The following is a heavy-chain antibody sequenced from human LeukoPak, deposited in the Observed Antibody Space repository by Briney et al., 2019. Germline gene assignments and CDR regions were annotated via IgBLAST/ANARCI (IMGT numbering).Heavy chain of an antibody. Sequence: GGSLRLSCAASGFTFDDYGMSWVRQAPGKGLEWVSGINWNGGSTGYADSAKGRFTISRDDAKNSLYLQMNSLRAEDTAVYYCARGPPSGSYYYFDYWGQGTLVTVSS. CDR1: GFTFDDYG. CDR2: INWNGGST. D-gene: IGHD1-26*01. V-gene: IGHV3-20*04. J-gene: IGHJ4*02. CDR3: ARGPPSGSYYYFDY.